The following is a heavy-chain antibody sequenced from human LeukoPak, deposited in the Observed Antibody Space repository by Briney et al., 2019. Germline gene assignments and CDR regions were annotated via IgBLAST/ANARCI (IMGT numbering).Heavy chain of an antibody. V-gene: IGHV3-48*03. CDR3: ARDSYHDSSVDY. Sequence: PGGSLRLSCAASGFTFSSYEMNWVRQAPGKGLEWVSYISSSGSTIYYADSVKGRFTISRDNAKNSLYLQMNSLRAEDTAVYYCARDSYHDSSVDYWGQGTLVTVSS. CDR1: GFTFSSYE. J-gene: IGHJ4*02. D-gene: IGHD3-22*01. CDR2: ISSSGSTI.